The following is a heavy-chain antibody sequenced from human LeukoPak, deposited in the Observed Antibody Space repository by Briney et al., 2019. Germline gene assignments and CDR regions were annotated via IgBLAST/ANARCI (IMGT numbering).Heavy chain of an antibody. CDR1: GFTFSNAW. D-gene: IGHD3/OR15-3a*01. CDR3: SADVRDWGTFDGSDI. CDR2: IKHKLEGGTT. Sequence: GGSLRLSCAAAGFTFSNAWMNWVRQAPGKGLEGVGLIKHKLEGGTTDYAATVKGRFTISRDDSKNTMYLQMNSLETEDTAVYYCSADVRDWGTFDGSDIWGQGTMVTVSS. J-gene: IGHJ3*02. V-gene: IGHV3-15*01.